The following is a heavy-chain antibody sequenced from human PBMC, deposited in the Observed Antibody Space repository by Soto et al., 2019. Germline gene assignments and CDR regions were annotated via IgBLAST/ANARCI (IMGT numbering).Heavy chain of an antibody. CDR1: GGSFSGYY. D-gene: IGHD3-22*01. V-gene: IGHV4-34*01. J-gene: IGHJ6*02. CDR2: INHSGST. CDR3: ARHRVVITLRYYYYGMDV. Sequence: QVQLQQWGAGLLKPSETLSLTCAVYGGSFSGYYWSWIRQPPGKGLEWIGEINHSGSTNYNPSLKSRVTISVDTSKNQFSLKLSSVTAADTAVYYCARHRVVITLRYYYYGMDVWGQGTTVTVSS.